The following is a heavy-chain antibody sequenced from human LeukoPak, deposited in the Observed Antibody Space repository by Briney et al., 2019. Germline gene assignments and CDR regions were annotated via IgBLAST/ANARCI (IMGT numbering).Heavy chain of an antibody. CDR3: ATASAITSPGTFQH. V-gene: IGHV3-11*01. Sequence: GGSLRLSCGGSGFTFSDYYMNWIRQAPGKGLEWVSYISNSGTSIYQSDSAKGRFTISRDNAKNSLYLQMNSLRAEDTAVYYCATASAITSPGTFQHWGQGTMVTVSS. CDR1: GFTFSDYY. J-gene: IGHJ1*01. D-gene: IGHD1-1*01. CDR2: ISNSGTSI.